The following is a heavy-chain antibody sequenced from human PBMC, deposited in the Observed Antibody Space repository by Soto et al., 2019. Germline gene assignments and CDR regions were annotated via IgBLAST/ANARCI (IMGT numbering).Heavy chain of an antibody. V-gene: IGHV1-18*01. D-gene: IGHD3-10*01. Sequence: ASVKVSCKASGYPFTSYVISWVRQAPGQGLEWMGWISAYNGNTNYAQKLQGRVTMTTDTSTSTAYMELRSLRSDDTAVYYCAGYYGSDAFDIWGQETMLTVPS. CDR1: GYPFTSYV. CDR2: ISAYNGNT. CDR3: AGYYGSDAFDI. J-gene: IGHJ3*02.